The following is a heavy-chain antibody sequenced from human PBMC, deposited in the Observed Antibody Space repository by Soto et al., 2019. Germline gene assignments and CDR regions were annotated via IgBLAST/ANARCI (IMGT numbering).Heavy chain of an antibody. J-gene: IGHJ4*02. Sequence: EVQLVESGGGVMQPGGSLRLSCAASGLDFGVYPMNWVRQAPGKGLEWVSYIDARGVPIYYADSVRGRFAMSRDNVNNTLFLQMDSLRAEDTAKYFCATEPFDYWGRGALVTVSS. V-gene: IGHV3-48*04. CDR2: IDARGVPI. CDR3: ATEPFDY. CDR1: GLDFGVYP.